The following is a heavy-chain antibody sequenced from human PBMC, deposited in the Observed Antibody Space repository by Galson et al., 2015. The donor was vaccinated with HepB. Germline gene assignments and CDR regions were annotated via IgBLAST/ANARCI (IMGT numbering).Heavy chain of an antibody. V-gene: IGHV3-33*01. Sequence: SLRLSCAASGFTFSSYGMHWVRQAPGKGLEWVAVIWYDGSNKYYADSVKGRFTISRDNSKNTLYLQMNSLRAEDTAVYYCARESGYYYMDVWGKGTTVTVSS. CDR1: GFTFSSYG. CDR3: ARESGYYYMDV. D-gene: IGHD3-10*01. J-gene: IGHJ6*03. CDR2: IWYDGSNK.